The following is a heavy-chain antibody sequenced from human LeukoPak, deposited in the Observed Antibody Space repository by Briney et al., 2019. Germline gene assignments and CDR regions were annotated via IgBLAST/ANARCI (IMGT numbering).Heavy chain of an antibody. V-gene: IGHV3-23*01. D-gene: IGHD3-22*01. CDR3: AKLVTKEYYYGSGDPFPY. J-gene: IGHJ4*02. CDR1: GFTFNNYA. Sequence: WVSLRLSCAASGFTFNNYAMRWVRQAPGKGLEWVSDPSNSGGSTYYADSVKGRFTISRDNSKYTLYLQMNSLRAEDTAVYYCAKLVTKEYYYGSGDPFPYWGQGTLVVFSS. CDR2: PSNSGGST.